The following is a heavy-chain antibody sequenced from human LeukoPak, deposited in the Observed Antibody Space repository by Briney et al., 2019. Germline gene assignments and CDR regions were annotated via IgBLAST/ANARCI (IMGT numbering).Heavy chain of an antibody. Sequence: SETLSLTCTVSDASISSYFWSWVRQPPGKGLEWIGYIYYNWGTRYNPSLNSRVTISVDTSKNHFSLKLTSVTAADTALYYCARHQSSGTYPFDYWGQGALVTVSS. CDR1: DASISSYF. CDR3: ARHQSSGTYPFDY. CDR2: IYYNWGT. D-gene: IGHD3-10*01. V-gene: IGHV4-59*08. J-gene: IGHJ4*02.